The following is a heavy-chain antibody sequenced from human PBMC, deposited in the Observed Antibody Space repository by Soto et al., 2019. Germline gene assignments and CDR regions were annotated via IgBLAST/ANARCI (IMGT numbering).Heavy chain of an antibody. V-gene: IGHV3-48*01. CDR3: ARDLSWGSNWYYYMDV. CDR2: ISSSSSVI. CDR1: GFILSDCA. Sequence: EVQLVESGGGLVQPGGSLRLSCATSGFILSDCAMNWVRQAPGKGLEWVSYISSSSSVIDYEDAVQGRFTVSRDNARNSLYLQMNSLRAEDTAVYYCARDLSWGSNWYYYMDVWGKGTTVTVSS. D-gene: IGHD7-27*01. J-gene: IGHJ6*03.